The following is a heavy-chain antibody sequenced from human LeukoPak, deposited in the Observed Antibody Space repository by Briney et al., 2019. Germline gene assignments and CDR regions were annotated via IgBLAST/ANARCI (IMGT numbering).Heavy chain of an antibody. CDR1: GFTFSSYG. V-gene: IGHV3-33*01. J-gene: IGHJ4*02. CDR2: IWYDGSNK. D-gene: IGHD3-3*01. Sequence: GGSLRLSCAASGFTFSSYGMHWDRQAPGKGLEWVAVIWYDGSNKYYADSVKGRFTISRDNSKNTLYLQMNSLRAEDTAVYYCARDDGFWSGYYWGQGTLVTVSS. CDR3: ARDDGFWSGYY.